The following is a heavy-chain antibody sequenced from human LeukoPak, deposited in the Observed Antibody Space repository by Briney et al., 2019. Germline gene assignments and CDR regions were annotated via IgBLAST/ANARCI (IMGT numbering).Heavy chain of an antibody. V-gene: IGHV1-2*02. CDR2: INPNSGGT. Sequence: ASVKVSCKASGYTFTGYYMHWVRQAPGQGLEWMGWINPNSGGTNYAQKFQGRVTMTRDTSVSTAYMELSRLRSDDTAVYYCAREGCSSTSCYTWGQGTLVTVSS. J-gene: IGHJ5*02. CDR1: GYTFTGYY. CDR3: AREGCSSTSCYT. D-gene: IGHD2-2*02.